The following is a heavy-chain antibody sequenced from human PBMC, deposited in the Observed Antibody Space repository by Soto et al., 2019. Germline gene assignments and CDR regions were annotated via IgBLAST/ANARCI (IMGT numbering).Heavy chain of an antibody. CDR1: GGSISSYY. CDR3: ARMGVVGATTFDY. CDR2: IYYSGST. J-gene: IGHJ4*02. D-gene: IGHD1-26*01. V-gene: IGHV4-59*01. Sequence: SETLSLTCTVSGGSISSYYWSWIRQPPGKGLEWIGYIYYSGSTNYNPSLKSRVTISVDTSKNQFSLKLSSVTAADTALYYCARMGVVGATTFDYWGREPWSPFL.